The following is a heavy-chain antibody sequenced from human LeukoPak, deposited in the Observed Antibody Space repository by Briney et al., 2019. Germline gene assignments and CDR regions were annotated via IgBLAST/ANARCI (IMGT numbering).Heavy chain of an antibody. CDR1: GGSFSGYY. CDR3: ARVVVWAPFDY. V-gene: IGHV4-34*01. D-gene: IGHD2-15*01. CDR2: INHSGST. Sequence: PSETLSLTCAVYGGSFSGYYWSWIRQPPGKGLEWIGEINHSGSTNYNPSLKSRVTISVDTSKNQFSLKLSSVTAADTAVYYCARVVVWAPFDYWGQGILVTVSS. J-gene: IGHJ4*02.